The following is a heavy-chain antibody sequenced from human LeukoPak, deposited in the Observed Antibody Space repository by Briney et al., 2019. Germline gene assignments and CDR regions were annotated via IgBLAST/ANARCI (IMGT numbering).Heavy chain of an antibody. J-gene: IGHJ4*02. V-gene: IGHV1-18*01. CDR2: INTYKGNT. CDR1: GYSFNSYG. Sequence: ASVKVSCKASGYSFNSYGISWVRQAPGQGLEWMGWINTYKGNTNYAQKFQGRVSMTTDRSTSTAYLELRSLRSDDTAVYYCARDQKVGTTATYTPFDLWGQGTLVTVSS. D-gene: IGHD1-26*01. CDR3: ARDQKVGTTATYTPFDL.